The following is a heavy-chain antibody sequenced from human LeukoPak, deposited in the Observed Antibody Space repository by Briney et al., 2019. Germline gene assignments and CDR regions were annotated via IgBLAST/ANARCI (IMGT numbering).Heavy chain of an antibody. V-gene: IGHV3-21*01. Sequence: GGSLRLSCAASGFTFSSYSMNWVRQAPGKGLEWVSSISSSSSYIYYADSVKGRFTISRDNAKNSLYLQMNSLRAEDTAVYYCARDGTPLLWFGELSYWFDPWGQGTLVTVSS. D-gene: IGHD3-10*01. J-gene: IGHJ5*02. CDR1: GFTFSSYS. CDR3: ARDGTPLLWFGELSYWFDP. CDR2: ISSSSSYI.